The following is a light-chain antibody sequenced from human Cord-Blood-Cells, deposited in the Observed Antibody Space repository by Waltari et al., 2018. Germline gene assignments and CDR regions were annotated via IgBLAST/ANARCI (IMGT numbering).Light chain of an antibody. V-gene: IGLV2-11*01. J-gene: IGLJ3*02. CDR3: CSYAGSYTFRV. CDR1: SSDFGGSNS. CDR2: DVS. Sequence: QSALPQPRSVSGSPGQSVTISCPGTSSDFGGSNSVSLYQQHPGKAPKLMIYDVSKRPSGVPDRFSGSKSGNTASLTISGLQAEDEADYYCCSYAGSYTFRVFGGGTKLTVL.